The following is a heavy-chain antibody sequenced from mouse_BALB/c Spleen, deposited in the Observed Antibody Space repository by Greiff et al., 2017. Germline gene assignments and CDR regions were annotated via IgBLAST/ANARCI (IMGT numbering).Heavy chain of an antibody. V-gene: IGHV1-4*01. D-gene: IGHD1-1*01. J-gene: IGHJ4*01. Sequence: QVQLKQSAAELARPGASVKMSCKASGYTFTSYTMHWVKQRPGQGLEWIGYINPSSGYTNYNQKFKDKATLTADKSSSTAYMQLSSLTSEDSAVYYCARGITYGSSYVRGRYAMDYWGQGTSVTVSS. CDR3: ARGITYGSSYVRGRYAMDY. CDR1: GYTFTSYT. CDR2: INPSSGYT.